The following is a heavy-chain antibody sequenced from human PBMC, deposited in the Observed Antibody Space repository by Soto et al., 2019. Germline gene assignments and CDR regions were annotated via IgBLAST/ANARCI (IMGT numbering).Heavy chain of an antibody. Sequence: EVQLVESGGGLVKPGGSLRLSCAASGFTFSSYSMNWVRQAPGKGLEWVSSISSSSSYIYYADSVKSRFTISRDNAKNSLYLQMNSLRAEDTAVYYCARDRRTNFGVVNPLLSSMDVWGKGTTVTVSS. D-gene: IGHD3-3*01. CDR3: ARDRRTNFGVVNPLLSSMDV. CDR1: GFTFSSYS. J-gene: IGHJ6*03. CDR2: ISSSSSYI. V-gene: IGHV3-21*01.